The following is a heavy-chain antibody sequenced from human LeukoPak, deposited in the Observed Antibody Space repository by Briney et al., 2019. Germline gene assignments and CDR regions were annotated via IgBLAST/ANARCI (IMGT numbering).Heavy chain of an antibody. J-gene: IGHJ3*02. Sequence: IPSETLSLTCTVSGGSISSSSYYWGWIRQPPGKGLEWIGSIYYSGSTYYNPSLKSRVTISVDTSKNQFSLKLSSVTAADTAVYYWARAAGGNSYGAFAFNIWAQGTMATVSS. CDR2: IYYSGST. CDR1: GGSISSSSYY. V-gene: IGHV4-39*07. CDR3: ARAAGGNSYGAFAFNI. D-gene: IGHD5-18*01.